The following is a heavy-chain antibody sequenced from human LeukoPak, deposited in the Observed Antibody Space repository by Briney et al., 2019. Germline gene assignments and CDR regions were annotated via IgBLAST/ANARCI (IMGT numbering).Heavy chain of an antibody. Sequence: PGGSLRLSCAASGLTVSSNYMSWVRQAPGKGLEWVSVIYSGGSTYYADSVKGRFTISRDNSKNTLYLQMNSLRAEDTAVYYCARDRLLPYYYYYGMDVWGQGTTVTVSS. CDR2: IYSGGST. V-gene: IGHV3-66*01. CDR3: ARDRLLPYYYYYGMDV. J-gene: IGHJ6*02. D-gene: IGHD2-15*01. CDR1: GLTVSSNY.